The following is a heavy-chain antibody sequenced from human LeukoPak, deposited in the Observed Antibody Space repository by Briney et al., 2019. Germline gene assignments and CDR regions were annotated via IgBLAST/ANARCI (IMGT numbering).Heavy chain of an antibody. CDR3: ARALSGYSYGPPDYYYYYMDV. CDR1: GGTFSSYA. CDR2: IIPIFGTA. V-gene: IGHV1-69*05. Sequence: ASVKVSCEASGGTFSSYAISWVRQAPGQGLEWMGGIIPIFGTANYAQKFQGRVTITTDESTSTAYMELSSLRSEDTAVYYCARALSGYSYGPPDYYYYYMDVWGKGTTVTVSS. D-gene: IGHD5-18*01. J-gene: IGHJ6*03.